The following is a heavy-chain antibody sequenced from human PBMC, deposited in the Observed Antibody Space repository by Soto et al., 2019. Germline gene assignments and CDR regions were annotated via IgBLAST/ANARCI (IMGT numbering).Heavy chain of an antibody. CDR1: GFTFSSYG. D-gene: IGHD3-10*01. CDR2: ISYDGSNK. Sequence: QVQLVESGGGVVQPGRSLRLSCAASGFTFSSYGMHWVRQAPGKGLEWVAVISYDGSNKYYAYCVKGRFTISRDNSKNTLYLQLNSLRAEDTAVYYCAKDRRYYYGSGSYTDYWGQGTLVTVSS. CDR3: AKDRRYYYGSGSYTDY. V-gene: IGHV3-30*18. J-gene: IGHJ4*02.